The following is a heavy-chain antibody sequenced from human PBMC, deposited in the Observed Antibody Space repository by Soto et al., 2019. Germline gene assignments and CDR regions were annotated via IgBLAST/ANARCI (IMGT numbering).Heavy chain of an antibody. CDR1: GFSLTTTGVG. CDR3: AHVGGLEQWLYRLDH. V-gene: IGHV2-5*02. Sequence: QITLKESGPSLVKPTQTLTLTCTFSGFSLTTTGVGVVWIRQPPGKALEWLALIYWDDDKHYSPSLRSRLTVTKDTTKNQVVLTLTNVDPPETGPYFSAHVGGLEQWLYRLDHWGQGTLVTVSS. CDR2: IYWDDDK. J-gene: IGHJ4*02. D-gene: IGHD6-19*01.